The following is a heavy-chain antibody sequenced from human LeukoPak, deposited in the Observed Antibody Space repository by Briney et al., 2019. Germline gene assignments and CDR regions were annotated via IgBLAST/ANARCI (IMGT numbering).Heavy chain of an antibody. CDR1: RGTFSSYT. CDR3: ARAPLYCSGGSCYGHYFDY. V-gene: IGHV1-69*02. D-gene: IGHD2-15*01. J-gene: IGHJ4*02. Sequence: ASLKVSCKASRGTFSSYTLSWVPHAPGPGLEWMGTIIPILGIANYTQKLQGTITITADKSTSTAYMELSSLRSEDTAVYYCARAPLYCSGGSCYGHYFDYWGQGTLVTVSS. CDR2: IIPILGIA.